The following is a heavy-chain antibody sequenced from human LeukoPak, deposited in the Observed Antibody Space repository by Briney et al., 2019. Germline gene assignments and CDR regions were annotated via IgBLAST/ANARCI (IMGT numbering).Heavy chain of an antibody. D-gene: IGHD3-10*01. CDR2: IPYSGST. CDR1: GGSVTSGNYY. J-gene: IGHJ4*02. V-gene: IGHV4-61*01. Sequence: PSETLSLTCTVSGGSVTSGNYYWSWIRQPPGKGLEWIGYIPYSGSTNYNPSLKSRVTISIDTSKKQFSLKLSSVTAADTAVYYCARADYGSGFSHWGQGTLVTVSS. CDR3: ARADYGSGFSH.